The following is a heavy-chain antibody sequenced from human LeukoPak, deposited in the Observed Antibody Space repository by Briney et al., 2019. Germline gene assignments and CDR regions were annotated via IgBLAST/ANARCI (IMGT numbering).Heavy chain of an antibody. CDR3: ARAMTTVTLRGYYYYMDV. CDR2: INWNGGST. D-gene: IGHD4-17*01. Sequence: GGSLRLSCAASGFTFDDYGMSWVRHAPGKGLEWVSGINWNGGSTVYADSVKGRFTISRDNAKNSLYLQMNSLRAEDTALYYCARAMTTVTLRGYYYYMDVWGKGTTVTVSS. CDR1: GFTFDDYG. V-gene: IGHV3-20*04. J-gene: IGHJ6*03.